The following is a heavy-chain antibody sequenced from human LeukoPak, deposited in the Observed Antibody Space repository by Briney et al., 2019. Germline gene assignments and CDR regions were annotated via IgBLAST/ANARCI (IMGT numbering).Heavy chain of an antibody. CDR3: ARVITVYNDYEEVAEYFQH. D-gene: IGHD4-17*01. J-gene: IGHJ1*01. V-gene: IGHV3-7*01. CDR1: GFTFSRYW. Sequence: GGSLRLSCAASGFTFSRYWMSWVRQAPGKGLEWVANIKEDGGEKEYVDSVKGRFTISRDNSKNSLYLQMNSLRAEDTAVYYCARVITVYNDYEEVAEYFQHWGQGTLVIVSS. CDR2: IKEDGGEK.